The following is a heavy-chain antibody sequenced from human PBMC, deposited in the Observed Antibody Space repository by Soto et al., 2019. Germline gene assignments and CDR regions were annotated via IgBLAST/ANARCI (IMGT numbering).Heavy chain of an antibody. CDR2: TYYRSKWYN. V-gene: IGHV6-1*01. CDR3: ARGLSYSSGWGVQSSYYFDY. Sequence: SQTLSLTCAISGDSVSSNSAAWNWIRQSPSRGLEWLGRTYYRSKWYNDYAVSVKSRITINPDTSKNQFSLQLNSVTPEDTAVYYCARGLSYSSGWGVQSSYYFDYWGQGTLVTISS. J-gene: IGHJ4*02. D-gene: IGHD6-19*01. CDR1: GDSVSSNSAA.